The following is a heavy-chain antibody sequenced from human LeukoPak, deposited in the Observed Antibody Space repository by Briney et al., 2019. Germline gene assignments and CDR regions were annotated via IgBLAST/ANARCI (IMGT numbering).Heavy chain of an antibody. Sequence: PSETLSLTCTVSGGSITNYYWTRLRQPPGKGLEWIGYIHYSGSTNYNPSLKSRVTISVDTSKNQFSLKLSSVTAADTAVYYCARDRSGWSHGDYYYYGMDVWGQGTTVTVSS. V-gene: IGHV4-59*01. CDR2: IHYSGST. J-gene: IGHJ6*02. CDR1: GGSITNYY. D-gene: IGHD6-19*01. CDR3: ARDRSGWSHGDYYYYGMDV.